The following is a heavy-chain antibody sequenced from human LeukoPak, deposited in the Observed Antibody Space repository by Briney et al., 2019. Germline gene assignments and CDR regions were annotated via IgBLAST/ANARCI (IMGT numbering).Heavy chain of an antibody. Sequence: GGSLRLSCAASGFTFSSYAMSWVRQAPGKGLEWVSAISGSGGSTYYADSVKGRFTISRDNSKNTLYLQMNSLRAEDTAVYYCAKDGPDYYGSGSYYDYWGQGTLVTVSS. CDR1: GFTFSSYA. D-gene: IGHD3-10*01. J-gene: IGHJ4*02. CDR3: AKDGPDYYGSGSYYDY. V-gene: IGHV3-23*01. CDR2: ISGSGGST.